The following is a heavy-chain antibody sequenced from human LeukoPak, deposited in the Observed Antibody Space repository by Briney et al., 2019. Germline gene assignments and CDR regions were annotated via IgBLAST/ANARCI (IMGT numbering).Heavy chain of an antibody. CDR3: LGYYSGSPN. CDR1: GFTFSYNW. J-gene: IGHJ4*02. D-gene: IGHD3-10*01. V-gene: IGHV3-74*01. CDR2: ISSDGRTT. Sequence: GGSLRLSCAASGFTFSYNWMHWVRQAPGKGLVWVSRISSDGRTTHYADSVKGRFTISRDSARNTLFLQMNDLRAEDTAVYYCLGYYSGSPNWGQGTLVTVSS.